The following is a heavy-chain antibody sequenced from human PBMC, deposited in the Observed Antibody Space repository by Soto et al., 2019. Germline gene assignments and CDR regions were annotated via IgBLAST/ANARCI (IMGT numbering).Heavy chain of an antibody. CDR3: ARASCSSTSCYALDYYYYGMDV. Sequence: QVQLVESGGGVVQPGRSLRLSCAASGFTFSSYGMHWVRQAPGKGLEWVAVIWYDGSKKYYADSVKGRFTISRDNSENTLYLQMNSLRAEDTAVYYCARASCSSTSCYALDYYYYGMDVWGQGTTVTVSS. CDR2: IWYDGSKK. J-gene: IGHJ6*02. V-gene: IGHV3-33*01. D-gene: IGHD2-2*01. CDR1: GFTFSSYG.